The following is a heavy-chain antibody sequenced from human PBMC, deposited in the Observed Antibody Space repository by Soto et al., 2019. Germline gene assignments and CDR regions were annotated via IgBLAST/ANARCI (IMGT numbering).Heavy chain of an antibody. CDR3: ASYSPANQGN. D-gene: IGHD2-15*01. V-gene: IGHV4-39*01. CDR1: GGSISSSSYY. J-gene: IGHJ4*02. Sequence: SETLSLTCTVSGGSISSSSYYWGWIRQPPGKGLEWIGSIYYSGSTYYNPSLKSRVTISVDTSKNQFSLKLSSVTAADTAVYYCASYSPANQGNWGQGTLVTVSS. CDR2: IYYSGST.